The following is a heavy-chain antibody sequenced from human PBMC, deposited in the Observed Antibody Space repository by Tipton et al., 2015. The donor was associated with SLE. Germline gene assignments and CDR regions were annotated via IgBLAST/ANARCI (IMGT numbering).Heavy chain of an antibody. Sequence: TLSLTSTVSGGSITSSSYYWGWLRQPPGKGLEWIGSIYHSGSTYYNPSLKSRVTISVDTSKNQFSLKLSSVTAADTAVYYCAGRENIVATIGYFDYWGQGTLVTVSS. CDR3: AGRENIVATIGYFDY. CDR2: IYHSGST. V-gene: IGHV4-39*07. D-gene: IGHD5-12*01. J-gene: IGHJ4*02. CDR1: GGSITSSSYY.